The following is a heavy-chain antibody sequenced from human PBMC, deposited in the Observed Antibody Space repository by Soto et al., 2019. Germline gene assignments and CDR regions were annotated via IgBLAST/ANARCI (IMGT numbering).Heavy chain of an antibody. V-gene: IGHV1-69*13. CDR2: IIPIFGTA. CDR3: ARARGYSPSYYGMDV. Sequence: ASVKVSCKXSGGTFSSYAISWVRQAPGQGLEWMGGIIPIFGTANYAQKFQGRVTIAADESTSTAYMELSSLRSEDTAVYYCARARGYSPSYYGMDVWGQGTTVTVSS. J-gene: IGHJ6*02. CDR1: GGTFSSYA. D-gene: IGHD5-18*01.